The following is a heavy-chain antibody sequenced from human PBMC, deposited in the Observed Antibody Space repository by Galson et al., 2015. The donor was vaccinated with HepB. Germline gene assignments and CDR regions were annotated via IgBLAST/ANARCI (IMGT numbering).Heavy chain of an antibody. J-gene: IGHJ4*02. V-gene: IGHV1-46*03. CDR3: AKDQRNEAYCGGDCGATFDY. Sequence: SVKVSCKASGYTFTTYSMHWVRQAPGQGLEWMGIINPSGGRTTFAQKFQGRVTMTRDTSTSTVYMELRSLTSDDTAVFYCAKDQRNEAYCGGDCGATFDYWGQGTLVTVSS. CDR1: GYTFTTYS. D-gene: IGHD2-21*02. CDR2: INPSGGRT.